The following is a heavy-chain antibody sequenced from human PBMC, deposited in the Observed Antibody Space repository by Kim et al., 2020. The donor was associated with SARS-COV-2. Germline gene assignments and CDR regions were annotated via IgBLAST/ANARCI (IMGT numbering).Heavy chain of an antibody. CDR3: ARVTGYWRGWYYYDSSGYYYDA. CDR1: GFTFSSYD. J-gene: IGHJ5*02. Sequence: GGSLRLSCAASGFTFSSYDMHWVRQATGKGLEWVSAIGTAGDTYYPGSVKGRFTISRENAKNSLYLQMNSLRAGDTAVYYCARVTGYWRGWYYYDSSGYYYDAWGQGTLVTVSS. D-gene: IGHD3-22*01. CDR2: IGTAGDT. V-gene: IGHV3-13*01.